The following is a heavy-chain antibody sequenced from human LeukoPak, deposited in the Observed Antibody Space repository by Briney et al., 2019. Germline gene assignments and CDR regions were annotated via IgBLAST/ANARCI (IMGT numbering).Heavy chain of an antibody. V-gene: IGHV4-30-4*01. D-gene: IGHD3-10*01. CDR1: GGSISSGDYY. CDR3: ASNVYNLEFYGSGSFP. J-gene: IGHJ5*02. CDR2: IYYSGST. Sequence: SETLSLTCTVSGGSISSGDYYWSWIRQPSGKGLEWIGYIYYSGSTYYNPSLKSRVTISVDTSKNQFSLKLSSVTAADTAVYYCASNVYNLEFYGSGSFPWGQGTLVTVSS.